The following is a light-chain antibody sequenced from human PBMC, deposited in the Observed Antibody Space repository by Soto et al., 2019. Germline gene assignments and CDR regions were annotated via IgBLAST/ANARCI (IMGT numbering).Light chain of an antibody. CDR2: GAS. V-gene: IGKV3-20*01. CDR1: QSVSSNY. CDR3: QEYGSSPMYT. Sequence: EIVLTQSPGTLSLSPGERATLSCRASQSVSSNYLAWYQQKPGQAPRLLIYGASNRATGIPDRFSGSGSGTDFTLSISRLEAEDVAVYYCQEYGSSPMYTFGQGTKLEIK. J-gene: IGKJ2*01.